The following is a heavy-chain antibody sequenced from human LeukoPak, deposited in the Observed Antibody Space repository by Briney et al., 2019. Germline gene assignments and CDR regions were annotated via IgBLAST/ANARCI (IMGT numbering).Heavy chain of an antibody. J-gene: IGHJ4*02. Sequence: SETLSLTCTVSGGSISRYYWTWIRQPPGKGLEWIGYIYYSGSTNYNPSLKSRVTISVDTSKNQFPLKLSSVTAADTAVYYCSRLSYSGYHFDYWGQGTLVTVSS. CDR1: GGSISRYY. V-gene: IGHV4-59*01. CDR2: IYYSGST. D-gene: IGHD5-12*01. CDR3: SRLSYSGYHFDY.